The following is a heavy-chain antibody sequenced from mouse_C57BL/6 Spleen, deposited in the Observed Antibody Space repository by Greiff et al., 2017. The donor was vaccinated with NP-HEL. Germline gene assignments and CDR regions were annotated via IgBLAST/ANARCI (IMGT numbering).Heavy chain of an antibody. D-gene: IGHD2-1*01. CDR3: AREGIYGNYVGDY. J-gene: IGHJ2*01. CDR1: GYTFTSYW. Sequence: QVQLQQSGAELVKPGASVKLSCKASGYTFTSYWMHWVKQRPGRGLEWIGRIDPYSGGTKYNEQFKSKATLTVDKPSSTAYMQLSSLTSEDSAVYYCAREGIYGNYVGDYWGQGTTLTVSS. V-gene: IGHV1-72*01. CDR2: IDPYSGGT.